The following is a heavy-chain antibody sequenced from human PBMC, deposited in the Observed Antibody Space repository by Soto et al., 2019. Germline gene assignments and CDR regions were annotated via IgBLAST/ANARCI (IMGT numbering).Heavy chain of an antibody. D-gene: IGHD7-27*01. V-gene: IGHV3-48*02. CDR3: VRDVNWGFDS. CDR1: GFNFDTEP. Sequence: EVQLVESGGGLVQPGGSLKLSCAASGFNFDTEPMNWVRQAPGKGLEWVSNIRSGGSATSYADSVKGRFTISRDNGKNSLYLQMNSLRDEDTAVYFCVRDVNWGFDSWGQGTLVTVSS. J-gene: IGHJ5*01. CDR2: IRSGGSAT.